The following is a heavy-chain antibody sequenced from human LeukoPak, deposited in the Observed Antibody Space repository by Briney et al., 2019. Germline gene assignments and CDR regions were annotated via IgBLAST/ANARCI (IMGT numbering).Heavy chain of an antibody. V-gene: IGHV3-11*03. J-gene: IGHJ4*02. CDR2: ISSSSSYT. Sequence: GGSLRLSCAASGFTFSNYYVRWSRQAPGKGLEWVSFISSSSSYTNYADSVEGRFTISRDNAKNSLYLQMNSLRAEDTAVYYCASISSGGSFYYWGQGTLVTVSS. CDR1: GFTFSNYY. CDR3: ASISSGGSFYY. D-gene: IGHD2-15*01.